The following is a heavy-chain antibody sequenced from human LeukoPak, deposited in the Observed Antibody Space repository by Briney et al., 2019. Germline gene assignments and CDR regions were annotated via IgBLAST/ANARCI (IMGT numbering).Heavy chain of an antibody. CDR2: IYTSGST. V-gene: IGHV4-61*02. D-gene: IGHD3-22*01. CDR3: AGTPSYDSSGYYYA. Sequence: PSQTLSLTCTVSGGSISSGDYYWNWIRQPPGKGLEWIGRIYTSGSTNYNPSLKSRVTMSVDTSKNQFSLKLSSVTAADTAVYYCAGTPSYDSSGYYYAWGQGTLVTVSS. J-gene: IGHJ5*02. CDR1: GGSISSGDYY.